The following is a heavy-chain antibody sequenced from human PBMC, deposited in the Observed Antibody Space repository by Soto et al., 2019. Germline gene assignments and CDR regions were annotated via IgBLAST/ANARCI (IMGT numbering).Heavy chain of an antibody. J-gene: IGHJ5*02. Sequence: GASVKVSCKASGYTFTNYGISWVRQAPGQGLEWMGWINPNSGGTNYVQKFQGRVTMTRDTSISTVYMELSRLRSDDTAVYYCARGIAMGDPWFDPWG. D-gene: IGHD5-18*01. CDR3: ARGIAMGDPWFDP. V-gene: IGHV1-2*02. CDR1: GYTFTNYG. CDR2: INPNSGGT.